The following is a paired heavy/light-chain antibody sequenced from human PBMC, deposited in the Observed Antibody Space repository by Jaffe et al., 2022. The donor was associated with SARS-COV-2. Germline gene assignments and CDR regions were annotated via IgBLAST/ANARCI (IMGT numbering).Light chain of an antibody. CDR2: GAS. J-gene: IGKJ1*01. CDR3: QHYNNWPPWA. Sequence: EIVMTQSPATLSVSPGESATLSCRASQNVNSNLAWYQQKPGQAPRLLIFGASTRATGIPARFSGGGSGTEFTLTIDSLQSDDFAVYYCQHYNNWPPWAFGQGTKVEIK. V-gene: IGKV3-15*01. CDR1: QNVNSN.
Heavy chain of an antibody. Sequence: QVQLQESGPGLVKPSETLSLGCSVSGGSINGFYWSWIRQSPGKGLEWIGYISYRGNTNYNPSLHSRVTISVDTSKNQFSLKLTSVTPADTAVYYCARGQNTAYFEDWGQGTLVTVSS. CDR1: GGSINGFY. CDR2: ISYRGNT. CDR3: ARGQNTAYFED. V-gene: IGHV4-59*01. J-gene: IGHJ4*02.